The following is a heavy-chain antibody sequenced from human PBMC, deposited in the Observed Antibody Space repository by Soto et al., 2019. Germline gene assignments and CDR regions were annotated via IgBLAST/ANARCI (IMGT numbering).Heavy chain of an antibody. Sequence: QITLKESGPTVVKPTQTLTLTCSFSGFSLSTRGMGVAWIRQPPGKALEWLALIYWDGDKRYRPSLQSRLTISKETSNNEVALTLTSMDPADTATYYCAHVLGDCSGGSCYSGPSDYWGQGTLVTVSS. V-gene: IGHV2-5*02. CDR3: AHVLGDCSGGSCYSGPSDY. CDR2: IYWDGDK. J-gene: IGHJ4*02. CDR1: GFSLSTRGMG. D-gene: IGHD2-15*01.